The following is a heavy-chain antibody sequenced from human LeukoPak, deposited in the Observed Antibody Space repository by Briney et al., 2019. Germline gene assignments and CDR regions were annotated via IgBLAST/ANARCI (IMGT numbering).Heavy chain of an antibody. D-gene: IGHD4-11*01. Sequence: GGSLRLSCAASGFTFNTYTMNWVRQAPGKGLEWVSYISSSGSTIYYADSVKGRFTISRDNAKNSLYLQMNSLRAEDTAVYYCAKLQTLGDYWGQGTLVTVSS. CDR1: GFTFNTYT. CDR3: AKLQTLGDY. J-gene: IGHJ4*02. CDR2: ISSSGSTI. V-gene: IGHV3-48*04.